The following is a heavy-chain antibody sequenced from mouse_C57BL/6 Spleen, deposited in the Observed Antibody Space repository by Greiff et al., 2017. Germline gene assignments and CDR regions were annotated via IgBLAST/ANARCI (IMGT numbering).Heavy chain of an antibody. CDR2: IDPENGDT. D-gene: IGHD2-2*01. Sequence: VQLQQSGAELVRPGASVKLSCTASGFNIKDDYMHWVKQRPEQGLEWIGWIDPENGDTEYASKFQGKATITADTSSNPAYLQLSSLTSEDTAVYYCTLLWLRRAMDYWGQGTSVTVSS. J-gene: IGHJ4*01. CDR1: GFNIKDDY. CDR3: TLLWLRRAMDY. V-gene: IGHV14-4*01.